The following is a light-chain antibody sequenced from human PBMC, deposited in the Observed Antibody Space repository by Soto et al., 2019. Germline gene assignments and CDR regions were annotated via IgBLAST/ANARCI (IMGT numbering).Light chain of an antibody. V-gene: IGKV1-39*01. CDR3: QQSYRAVT. Sequence: DIQMTQSPSSLSASVGGRISITCRASQSVSSYLNWYQQKPGKAPRLLIYAASHLQTGVPSRFRGTGSATHFTLTISSLQPEDFATYSCQQSYRAVTSGQGTRLEIK. CDR2: AAS. CDR1: QSVSSY. J-gene: IGKJ5*01.